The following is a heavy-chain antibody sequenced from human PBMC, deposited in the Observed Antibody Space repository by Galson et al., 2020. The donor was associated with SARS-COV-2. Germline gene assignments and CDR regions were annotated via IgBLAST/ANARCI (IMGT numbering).Heavy chain of an antibody. CDR1: GVSISSLHW. CDR2: IFHRGST. J-gene: IGHJ4*02. CDR3: VKGSLGVAGHHRFDS. Sequence: ASETLSLTCDVSGVSISSLHWWTWVRQTPGKELEWIGEIFHRGSTNYNPSLRGRLTISLDKSKNQFSLKLSSVTAADTAVYYCVKGSLGVAGHHRFDSWGQGTQVTVSS. D-gene: IGHD2-15*01. V-gene: IGHV4-4*02.